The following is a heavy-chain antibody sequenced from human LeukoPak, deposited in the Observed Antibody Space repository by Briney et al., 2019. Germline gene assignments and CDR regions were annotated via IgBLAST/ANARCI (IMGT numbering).Heavy chain of an antibody. J-gene: IGHJ5*02. CDR2: ISASAGST. Sequence: GGSLRLSCEASGFTFSSYAMSWVRQAPGKGLEWVSDISASAGSTNYADSVKGRFTISRDNSKNILYLQMNSLTAEAPAVYYFAKNQWILPRYLYPRGQGNPVTGSS. D-gene: IGHD5-18*01. CDR3: AKNQWILPRYLYP. CDR1: GFTFSSYA. V-gene: IGHV3-23*01.